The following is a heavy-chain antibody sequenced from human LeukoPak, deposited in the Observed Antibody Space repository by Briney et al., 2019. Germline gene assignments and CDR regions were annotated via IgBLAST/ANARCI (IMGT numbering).Heavy chain of an antibody. J-gene: IGHJ4*02. V-gene: IGHV4-34*01. Sequence: SETLSLTCAVHGGSFSGYYWSWIRQPPGKGLEWIGEINHSGSTNYNPSLKSRVTISVDTSKNQFSLKLSSVTAADTAVYYCARAWDSSGLDYWGQGTLVTVSS. CDR3: ARAWDSSGLDY. D-gene: IGHD3-22*01. CDR1: GGSFSGYY. CDR2: INHSGST.